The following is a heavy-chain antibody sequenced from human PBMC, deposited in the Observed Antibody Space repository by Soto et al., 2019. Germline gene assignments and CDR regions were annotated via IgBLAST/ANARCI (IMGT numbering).Heavy chain of an antibody. CDR3: ARDRGPLEYSSFDY. CDR1: GFTFSSYG. J-gene: IGHJ4*02. V-gene: IGHV3-33*01. D-gene: IGHD6-6*01. CDR2: IWYDGSNK. Sequence: QVQLVESGGGVVQPGRSLRLSCAASGFTFSSYGMHWVRQAPGKGLEWVAVIWYDGSNKYYADSVKGRFTISRDNSKNTLYLKMNSLRAEDTAVYYCARDRGPLEYSSFDYWGQGTLVTVSS.